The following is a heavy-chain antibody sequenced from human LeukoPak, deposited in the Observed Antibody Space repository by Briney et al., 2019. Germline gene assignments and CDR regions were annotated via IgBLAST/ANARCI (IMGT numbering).Heavy chain of an antibody. D-gene: IGHD6-6*01. CDR1: GYTFTDYY. Sequence: ASVKVSCKASGYTFTDYYLHWVRQAPGQGLEWMGWIHPNSGGANYAQKFQGRVTMTRDTSISTAYMELSSLRSDDTAVYCARLATGPGWGQGTLVTVSS. CDR2: IHPNSGGA. J-gene: IGHJ1*01. CDR3: ARLATGPG. V-gene: IGHV1-2*02.